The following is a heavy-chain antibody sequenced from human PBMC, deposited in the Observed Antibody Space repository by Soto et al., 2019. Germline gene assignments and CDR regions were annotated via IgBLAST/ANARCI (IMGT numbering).Heavy chain of an antibody. CDR3: ARETTVTTMISDYGMDV. V-gene: IGHV3-33*01. CDR2: IWYDGSNK. CDR1: GFTFSSYG. Sequence: QVQLVESGGGVVQPGRSLRLSCAASGFTFSSYGMHWVRQAPGKGLEWVAVIWYDGSNKYYADSVKGRFTISRDNSKNTLYLQMNSLRAEDTAVYYCARETTVTTMISDYGMDVWGQGTTVTVSS. D-gene: IGHD4-17*01. J-gene: IGHJ6*02.